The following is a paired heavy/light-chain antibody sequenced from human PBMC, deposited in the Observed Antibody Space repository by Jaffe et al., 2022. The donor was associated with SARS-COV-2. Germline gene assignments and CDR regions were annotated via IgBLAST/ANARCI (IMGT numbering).Light chain of an antibody. V-gene: IGKV1-39*01. J-gene: IGKJ1*01. CDR3: QQSYTPWT. Sequence: DIQMTQSPSSLSASVGDRVTITCRASQSISSYLNWYQQKPGKAPKLLIYAASSLQSGVPSRFSGSGSGTDFTLTISSLQPEDFATYYCQQSYTPWTFGQGTKVEIK. CDR2: AAS. CDR1: QSISSY.
Heavy chain of an antibody. CDR1: GFTFSSYA. D-gene: IGHD5-12*01. V-gene: IGHV3-23*01. CDR2: ISGSGGST. Sequence: EVQLLESGGGLVQPGGSLRLSCAASGFTFSSYAMSWVRQAPGKGLEWVSAISGSGGSTYYADSVKGRFTISRDNSKNTLYLQMNSLRAEDTAVYYCAKDLVDIVATIGGGVFDYWGQGTLVTVSS. J-gene: IGHJ4*02. CDR3: AKDLVDIVATIGGGVFDY.